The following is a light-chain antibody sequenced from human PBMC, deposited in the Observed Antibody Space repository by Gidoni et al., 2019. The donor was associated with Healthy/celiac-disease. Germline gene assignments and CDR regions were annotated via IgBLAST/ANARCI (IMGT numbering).Light chain of an antibody. CDR2: LEGSGSY. J-gene: IGLJ1*01. Sequence: QPVLTHSSSASASLGSSVKLTCTLSSGHSSYIIAWHQQQPGKAPRYLMKLEGSGSYNKGSGVPDRFSGSSSGADRYLTISNLQFEDEADYYCETWDSNTHVFGTGTKVTVL. V-gene: IGLV4-60*02. CDR1: SGHSSYI. CDR3: ETWDSNTHV.